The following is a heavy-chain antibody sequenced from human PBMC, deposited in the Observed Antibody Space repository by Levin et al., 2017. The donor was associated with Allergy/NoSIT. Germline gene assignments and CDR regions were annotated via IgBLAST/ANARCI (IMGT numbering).Heavy chain of an antibody. J-gene: IGHJ6*02. CDR2: INHSGST. Sequence: SQTLSLTCAVYGGSFSGYYWSWIRQPPGKGLEWIGEINHSGSTNYNPSLKSRVTISVDTSKNQFSLKLSSVTAADTAVYYCARHDYDFWSGYSAWGMDGWGQGTTVTVSS. CDR3: ARHDYDFWSGYSAWGMDG. V-gene: IGHV4-34*01. CDR1: GGSFSGYY. D-gene: IGHD3-3*01.